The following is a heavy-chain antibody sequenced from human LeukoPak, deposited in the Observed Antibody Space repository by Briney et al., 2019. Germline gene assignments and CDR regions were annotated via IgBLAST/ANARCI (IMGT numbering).Heavy chain of an antibody. CDR2: INPNSGGT. CDR1: GYTFTSYG. J-gene: IGHJ4*02. CDR3: ARAFYDILTGYATPIGY. Sequence: ASVKVSCKASGYTFTSYGISWVRQAPGQGLEWMGWINPNSGGTNYAQKFQGRVTMTRDTSISTAYMELSRLRSDDTAVYYCARAFYDILTGYATPIGYWGQGTLVTVSS. V-gene: IGHV1-2*02. D-gene: IGHD3-9*01.